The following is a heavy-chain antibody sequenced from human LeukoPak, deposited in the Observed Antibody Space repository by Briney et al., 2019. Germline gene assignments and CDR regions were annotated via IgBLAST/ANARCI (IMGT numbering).Heavy chain of an antibody. V-gene: IGHV3-23*01. D-gene: IGHD1-14*01. CDR1: GFTFSSYA. CDR3: VKDRCDRATCPEV. J-gene: IGHJ4*02. CDR2: ISNSGDST. Sequence: GGSLRLSCAASGFTFSSYAMSWVRQAPGEGLQWVSGISNSGDSTYYLDSVKGRFTISRDNSKNTLHLQMSSLRAEDTALYYCVKDRCDRATCPEVWGQGTLVTVSS.